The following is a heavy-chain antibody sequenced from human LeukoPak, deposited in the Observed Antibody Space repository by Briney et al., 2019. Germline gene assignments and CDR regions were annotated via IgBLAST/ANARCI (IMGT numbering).Heavy chain of an antibody. CDR2: IYTSGST. J-gene: IGHJ5*02. Sequence: SETLSLTCTVSGGSISSYYWSWIRQPAGKGLEWIGRIYTSGSTNYNPSLKSRVTMSVDTSKNQFSLKLRSVTAADTAVYYCARPALPAAGTCFDPWGQGTLVTVSS. CDR1: GGSISSYY. V-gene: IGHV4-4*07. CDR3: ARPALPAAGTCFDP. D-gene: IGHD6-13*01.